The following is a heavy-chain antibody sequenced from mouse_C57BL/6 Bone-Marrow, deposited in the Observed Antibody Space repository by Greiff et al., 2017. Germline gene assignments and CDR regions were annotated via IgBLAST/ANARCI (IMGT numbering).Heavy chain of an antibody. CDR1: GFNIKDDY. Sequence: VQLQQSGAELVRPGASVKLSCTASGFNIKDDYMHWVKQRPEQGLEWIGWIDPENGDTEYASKFQGKATITADTSSNTAYLQLSSLTSEDTAVYYCTTHSYGSSPYYAMDYWGQGTSVTVSS. D-gene: IGHD1-1*01. V-gene: IGHV14-4*01. CDR3: TTHSYGSSPYYAMDY. CDR2: IDPENGDT. J-gene: IGHJ4*01.